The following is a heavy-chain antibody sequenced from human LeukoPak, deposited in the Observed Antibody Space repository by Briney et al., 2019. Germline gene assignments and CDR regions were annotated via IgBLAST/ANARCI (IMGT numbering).Heavy chain of an antibody. CDR1: GFTFSSYS. CDR2: ISSSSSYI. D-gene: IGHD3-22*01. Sequence: GGSLRLSCAASGFTFSSYSMNWVRQAPGKGLEWVSSISSSSSYIYYADSVKGRFTISRDNAKNSLYLQMNSLRAEDTAVYYCARFPVPYDSSGFSSDYWGQGTLVTVSS. CDR3: ARFPVPYDSSGFSSDY. J-gene: IGHJ4*02. V-gene: IGHV3-21*01.